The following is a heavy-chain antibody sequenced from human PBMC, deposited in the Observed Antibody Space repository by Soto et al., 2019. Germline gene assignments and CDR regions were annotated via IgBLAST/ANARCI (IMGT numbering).Heavy chain of an antibody. Sequence: ASVKVSCKASGYTFTSYYMHWVRQAPGQGLEWMGIINPSGGSTSYAQKFQGRVTMTRDTSTSTVYLQMNSLKTEDSAVYYCTRLPRHPRPPFDYWGQGTLVTVSS. CDR1: GYTFTSYY. CDR2: INPSGGST. V-gene: IGHV1-46*03. J-gene: IGHJ4*02. CDR3: TRLPRHPRPPFDY.